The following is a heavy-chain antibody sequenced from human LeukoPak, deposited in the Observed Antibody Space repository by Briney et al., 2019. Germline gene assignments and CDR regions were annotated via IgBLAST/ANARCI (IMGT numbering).Heavy chain of an antibody. D-gene: IGHD2/OR15-2a*01. J-gene: IGHJ6*02. CDR2: IWYDGSNK. CDR3: ERDASMAPKLYGMDV. V-gene: IGHV3-33*01. Sequence: GRSLRLSCAASGFTFSSYGMHWVRQAPGKGLEWVAVIWYDGSNKYYADSVKGRFTISRDNSKNTLYLQMNSLRAEDTAVYYCERDASMAPKLYGMDVWGQGTSVTVSS. CDR1: GFTFSSYG.